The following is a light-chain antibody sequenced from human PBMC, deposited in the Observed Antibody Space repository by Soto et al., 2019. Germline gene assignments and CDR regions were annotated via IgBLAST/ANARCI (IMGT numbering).Light chain of an antibody. CDR3: QQSYSTLWT. CDR1: RSISSY. V-gene: IGKV1-39*01. J-gene: IGKJ1*01. Sequence: DIQMTRPPPSLPASVETRVTIPSRASRSISSYLNWYQQKPGKAPKLLIYAASSLQSGVPSRFSGSGSGTDFTLTISSLQPEDFATYYCQQSYSTLWTFGQGTKVEIK. CDR2: AAS.